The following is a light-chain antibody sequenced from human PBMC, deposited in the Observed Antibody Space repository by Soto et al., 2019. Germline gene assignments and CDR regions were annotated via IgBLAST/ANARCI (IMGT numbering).Light chain of an antibody. CDR1: QSVTSN. Sequence: EIVMTQSPATLSVSPGERAALSCRASQSVTSNLAWYQQKPGQAPRLLIYGASTRATGIPARFSGSGSGIEFTLTISSLQSGDFAVYYCQQYNNWPLTFGGGTKVEIK. V-gene: IGKV3-15*01. CDR3: QQYNNWPLT. J-gene: IGKJ4*01. CDR2: GAS.